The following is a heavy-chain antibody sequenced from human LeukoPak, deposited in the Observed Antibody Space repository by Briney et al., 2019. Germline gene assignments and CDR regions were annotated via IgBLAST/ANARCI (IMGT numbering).Heavy chain of an antibody. CDR2: IIPIFGTA. CDR1: GGTFSSYA. CDR3: ALRPTGYSSSWYFDY. V-gene: IGHV1-69*05. D-gene: IGHD6-13*01. Sequence: AASVKVSCKASGGTFSSYAISWVRQAPGQGPEWMGRIIPIFGTANYAQKFQGRVTITTDESTSTAYMELSSLRSDDTAVYYCALRPTGYSSSWYFDYWGQGTLVTVSS. J-gene: IGHJ4*02.